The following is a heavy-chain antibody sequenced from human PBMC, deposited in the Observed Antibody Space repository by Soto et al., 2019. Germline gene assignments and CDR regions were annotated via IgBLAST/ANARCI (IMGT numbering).Heavy chain of an antibody. CDR2: IYPGDSDT. D-gene: IGHD3-16*01. CDR3: ARLPTRGRYYYYGMDV. J-gene: IGHJ6*02. V-gene: IGHV5-51*01. Sequence: PGESLKISCKGSGYSFTSYWIGWVRQMPGKGLEWMGIIYPGDSDTRYSPSFQGQVTISADKAISTAYLQWSSLKASDTVMYYCARLPTRGRYYYYGMDVWGQGTTVTVSS. CDR1: GYSFTSYW.